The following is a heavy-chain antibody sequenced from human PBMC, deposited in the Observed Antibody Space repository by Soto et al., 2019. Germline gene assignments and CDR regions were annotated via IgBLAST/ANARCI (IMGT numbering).Heavy chain of an antibody. Sequence: VQLQESGPGLVKPSETLSLTCTVSGGSISGYYWSWIRQSPGKGLEWIGYIHYSGSTNYNPSLKSRVTISVDTSKNQLSLNLSSVTAADTAVYYCARGSAAGTKSPFDYWGQGTLVTVSS. V-gene: IGHV4-59*01. J-gene: IGHJ4*02. CDR3: ARGSAAGTKSPFDY. CDR2: IHYSGST. CDR1: GGSISGYY. D-gene: IGHD6-13*01.